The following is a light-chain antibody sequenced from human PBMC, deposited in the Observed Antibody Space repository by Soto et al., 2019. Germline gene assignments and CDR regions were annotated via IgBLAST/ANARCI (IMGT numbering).Light chain of an antibody. CDR1: QGISNY. CDR2: AAF. V-gene: IGKV1-27*01. Sequence: DLQMTQSPSSLSASVGDRVTITCRVSQGISNYLAWYQQKPGKVPKVLIYAAFTLQSGVPSRFSGSGSGTDFTLTISSLQPEDVATYYCQKYNSAPPFTFGPGTKVDIK. CDR3: QKYNSAPPFT. J-gene: IGKJ3*01.